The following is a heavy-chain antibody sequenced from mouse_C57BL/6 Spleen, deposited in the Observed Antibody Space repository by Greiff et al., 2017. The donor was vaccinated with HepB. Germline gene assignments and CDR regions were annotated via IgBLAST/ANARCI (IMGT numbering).Heavy chain of an antibody. J-gene: IGHJ4*01. CDR1: GYTFTEYT. D-gene: IGHD2-1*01. V-gene: IGHV1-62-2*01. CDR3: ARHEFGFYGNYGYAMDY. Sequence: QVQLQQSGAELVKPGASVKLSCKASGYTFTEYTIHWVKQRSGQGLEWIGWFYPGSGSIKYNEKFKDKATLTADKSSSTVYMELSRLTSEDSAVYFCARHEFGFYGNYGYAMDYWGQGTSVTVSS. CDR2: FYPGSGSI.